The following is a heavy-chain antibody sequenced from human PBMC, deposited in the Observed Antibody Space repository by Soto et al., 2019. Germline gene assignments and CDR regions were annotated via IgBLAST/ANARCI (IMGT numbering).Heavy chain of an antibody. D-gene: IGHD4-17*01. V-gene: IGHV4-59*01. CDR3: ARSRTAVTPSGFQH. J-gene: IGHJ1*01. CDR2: IYYSGST. Sequence: QVQLQESGPGLVKPSETLSLTCTVSGGSISSYYWSWIRQPPGKGLEWIGYIYYSGSTNYNPSLNGRVTMXVXTXXTQFSLHLSAVTAAETAVYYCARSRTAVTPSGFQHWGQGTLVTVSS. CDR1: GGSISSYY.